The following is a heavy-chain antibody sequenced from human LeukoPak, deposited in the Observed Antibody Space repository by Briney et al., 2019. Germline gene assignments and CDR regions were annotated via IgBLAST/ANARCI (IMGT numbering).Heavy chain of an antibody. J-gene: IGHJ5*02. CDR2: IYYSGST. CDR3: ARSYCSSTSCSNWFDP. Sequence: SETLSLTFTVSGGSISSYYWSWIRQPPGKGLEWIGYIYYSGSTNYNPSLKSRVTISVDTSKNQFSLKLSSVTAADTAVYYCARSYCSSTSCSNWFDPWGQGTLVTISS. CDR1: GGSISSYY. D-gene: IGHD2-2*01. V-gene: IGHV4-59*01.